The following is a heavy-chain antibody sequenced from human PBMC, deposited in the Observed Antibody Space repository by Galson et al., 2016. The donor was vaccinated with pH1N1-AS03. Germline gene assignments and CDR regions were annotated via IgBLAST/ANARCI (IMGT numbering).Heavy chain of an antibody. CDR1: GFTFSSYR. J-gene: IGHJ6*02. CDR2: ISSDGDT. CDR3: AREAEHYYYALDV. Sequence: SLRLSCAASGFTFSSYRMNWVRHAPGKGLEYVSAISSDGDTYYADSVKGRFTISRDKSKNTVYLQMGSLRPEDVAVYCCAREAEHYYYALDVWGQGTTVTVSS. V-gene: IGHV3-64*02.